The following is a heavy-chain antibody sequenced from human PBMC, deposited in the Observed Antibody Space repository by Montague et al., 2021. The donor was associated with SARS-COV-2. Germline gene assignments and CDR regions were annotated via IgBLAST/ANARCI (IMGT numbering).Heavy chain of an antibody. CDR1: GGSISSGGYY. Sequence: TLSLTCTVSGGSISSGGYYWSWIRQHPGKGLEWIGYIYYSGSTYYXXXLKSRVTIPVDTSKNQFSLKLSSVTAADTAVYYCARVHIVVVTAMRYFDLWGRGTLVTVSS. CDR3: ARVHIVVVTAMRYFDL. D-gene: IGHD2-21*02. V-gene: IGHV4-31*03. J-gene: IGHJ2*01. CDR2: IYYSGST.